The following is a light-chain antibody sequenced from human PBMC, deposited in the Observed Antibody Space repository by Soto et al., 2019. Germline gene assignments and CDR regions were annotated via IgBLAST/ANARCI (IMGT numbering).Light chain of an antibody. CDR3: SSYTSSSSYV. V-gene: IGLV2-14*01. CDR1: SSDVGSYNY. J-gene: IGLJ1*01. CDR2: DVS. Sequence: QSALTQPVSVSGSPGQSITISCTGTSSDVGSYNYVSWYQQHPGKAPKLMIYDVSNRPSGVSNRFSGSKSGNTASLTISGLQAEDEADYYCSSYTSSSSYVFGTGTKLTVL.